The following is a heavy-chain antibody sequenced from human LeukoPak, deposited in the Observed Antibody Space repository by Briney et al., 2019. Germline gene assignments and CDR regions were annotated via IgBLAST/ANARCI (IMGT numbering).Heavy chain of an antibody. D-gene: IGHD2-2*01. J-gene: IGHJ5*02. CDR3: ARERRGYCSSTSCLNWFDP. CDR2: ISSSSSTI. CDR1: GFTFSSYS. Sequence: GGSLRLSCAASGFTFSSYSMNWVRPAPGKGLEWVSYISSSSSTIYYADSVKGRFTISRDNAKNSLYLQMNSLRDEDTAVYYCARERRGYCSSTSCLNWFDPWGQGTLVTVSS. V-gene: IGHV3-48*02.